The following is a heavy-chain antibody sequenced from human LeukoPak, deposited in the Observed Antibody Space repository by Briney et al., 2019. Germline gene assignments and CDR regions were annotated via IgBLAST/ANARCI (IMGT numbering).Heavy chain of an antibody. J-gene: IGHJ5*02. CDR1: GYSFTSYW. CDR3: ARHPRESTGTAMATSWFDP. V-gene: IGHV5-51*01. D-gene: IGHD5-18*01. CDR2: IYPGDSDT. Sequence: RGESLKISCKGSGYSFTSYWIGWVRQMPGKGLEWMGIIYPGDSDTRYSPSFQGQVTISADKSISTAYLQWSSLKASDTAMYYCARHPRESTGTAMATSWFDPWGQGTLVTVSS.